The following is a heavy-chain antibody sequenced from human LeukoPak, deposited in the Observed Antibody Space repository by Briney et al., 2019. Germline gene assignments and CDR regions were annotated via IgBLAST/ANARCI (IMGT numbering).Heavy chain of an antibody. CDR1: GGSISSGGYS. CDR3: ARGDDSSGYYLDY. V-gene: IGHV4-30-2*01. CDR2: IYHSGST. Sequence: PSQTLSLTCAVSGGSISSGGYSWSWIRQPPGKGLEWIGYIYHSGSTYYNPSLKSRVTISVDRSKSQFSLKLSSVTAADTAVYYCARGDDSSGYYLDYWGQGTLVTVSS. D-gene: IGHD3-22*01. J-gene: IGHJ4*02.